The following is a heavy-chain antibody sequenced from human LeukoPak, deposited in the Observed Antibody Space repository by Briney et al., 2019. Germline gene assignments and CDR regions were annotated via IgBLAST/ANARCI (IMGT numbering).Heavy chain of an antibody. J-gene: IGHJ4*02. D-gene: IGHD3-22*01. CDR3: ANTDSSGYQYYFDY. CDR1: GFTFSSYG. CDR2: KSYDGSNK. Sequence: GRSLRLSCAASGFTFSSYGMHWVRQAPGKGLEWVAVKSYDGSNKYYADSVKGRFTISRDNSKNTLYLQMNSLRAEDTAVYYCANTDSSGYQYYFDYWGQGTLVTVSS. V-gene: IGHV3-30*18.